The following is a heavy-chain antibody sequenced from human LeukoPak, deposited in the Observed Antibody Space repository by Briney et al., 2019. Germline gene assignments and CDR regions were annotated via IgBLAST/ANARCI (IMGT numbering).Heavy chain of an antibody. D-gene: IGHD2-2*01. CDR3: SGRDSSRSPRAY. CDR1: GLTFTDFW. J-gene: IGHJ4*02. Sequence: GGSLRLSCAASGLTFTDFWMNWVRQAPGRGLEWVANIKPDGSEKYYVDSVKGQFAISRDNAKNEVYLEMNSLRAEDTGVYYCSGRDSSRSPRAYWGQGTLVSVSS. CDR2: IKPDGSEK. V-gene: IGHV3-7*01.